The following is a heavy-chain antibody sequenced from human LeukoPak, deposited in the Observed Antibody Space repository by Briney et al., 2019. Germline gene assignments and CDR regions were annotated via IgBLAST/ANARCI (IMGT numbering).Heavy chain of an antibody. CDR1: GFTFSDYY. CDR2: ISSSGNTT. J-gene: IGHJ5*02. CDR3: ARESGYHGSGFDP. V-gene: IGHV3-11*04. Sequence: GGSLRLSCAASGFTFSDYYMSWIRQAPGKGLECVSYISSSGNTTYHADSVKGRFTISRDNAKNTLYLQMNSLRDEDTAVYYCARESGYHGSGFDPWGQGTLVTVSS. D-gene: IGHD3-10*01.